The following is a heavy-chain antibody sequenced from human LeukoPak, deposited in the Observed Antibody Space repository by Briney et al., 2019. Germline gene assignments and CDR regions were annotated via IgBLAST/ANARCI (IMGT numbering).Heavy chain of an antibody. J-gene: IGHJ4*02. Sequence: SETLSLTCTVSGGSISSYYWSWIRQPPGKGLEWIGYIYYSGSTNYNPPLKSRVTISVDTSKNQFSLKLSSVTAADTAVYYCARENYRLLDYWGQGTLVTVSS. CDR3: ARENYRLLDY. D-gene: IGHD1-7*01. CDR1: GGSISSYY. CDR2: IYYSGST. V-gene: IGHV4-59*01.